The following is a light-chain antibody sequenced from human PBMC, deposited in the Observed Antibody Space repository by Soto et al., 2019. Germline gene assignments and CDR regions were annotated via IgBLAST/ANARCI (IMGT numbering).Light chain of an antibody. CDR3: SSYTSSSTWV. J-gene: IGLJ3*02. CDR2: EVV. CDR1: RNDIGAYEF. V-gene: IGLV2-8*01. Sequence: QSVLTQPPSASGSPGQSVTISCTGTRNDIGAYEFVSWYQHHPGKAPKLIIYEVVQRPSGVPDRFSGSKSGNTASLTVSGLQAADEADYYCSSYTSSSTWVFGGGTKLTVL.